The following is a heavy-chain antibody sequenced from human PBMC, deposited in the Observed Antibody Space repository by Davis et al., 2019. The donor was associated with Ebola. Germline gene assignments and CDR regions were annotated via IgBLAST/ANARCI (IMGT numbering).Heavy chain of an antibody. CDR3: ARDKAGSNY. Sequence: GESLKISCAASGFTFSTYSMSWVRQAPGKGLEWVSSISSDSDYIYYADSAKGRFTISRDNAKNSLYLQMNSLRAEDTAVYYCARDKAGSNYWGQGTLVTVSS. J-gene: IGHJ4*02. CDR2: ISSDSDYI. CDR1: GFTFSTYS. V-gene: IGHV3-21*01.